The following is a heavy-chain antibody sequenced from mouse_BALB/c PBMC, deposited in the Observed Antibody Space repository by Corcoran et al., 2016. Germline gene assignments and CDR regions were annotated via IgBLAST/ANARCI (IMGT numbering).Heavy chain of an antibody. J-gene: IGHJ4*01. D-gene: IGHD2-4*01. CDR3: ARNDYDVYAMDY. CDR2: INTYTGEP. CDR1: GYTFTNYG. V-gene: IGHV9-3-1*01. Sequence: QIQLVQSGPELKKPGETVKISCKASGYTFTNYGMNWVKQAPGKGLKWMGWINTYTGEPTYADDFKGRFAFSLETSASTAYLQINNLKNEDTATYFCARNDYDVYAMDYWGQGTSVTVSS.